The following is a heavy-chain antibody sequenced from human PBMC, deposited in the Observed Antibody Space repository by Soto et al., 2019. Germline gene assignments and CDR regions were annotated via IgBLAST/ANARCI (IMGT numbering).Heavy chain of an antibody. J-gene: IGHJ6*02. Sequence: GASVKVSCKASGYTFTGYYIHWVREAPGQGLEWMGWINPQTGGTSYAQKFQGRDTLSRDTSINTAYLELSRLRFDDAAVYFCARERYQVISDGMDVWGQGTTVTVSS. CDR2: INPQTGGT. CDR3: ARERYQVISDGMDV. V-gene: IGHV1-2*02. D-gene: IGHD2-2*01. CDR1: GYTFTGYY.